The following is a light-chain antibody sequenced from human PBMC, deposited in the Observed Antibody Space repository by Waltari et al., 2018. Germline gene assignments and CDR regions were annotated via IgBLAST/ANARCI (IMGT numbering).Light chain of an antibody. J-gene: IGKJ2*03. CDR3: QHYSWPPYS. CDR1: QSISSW. V-gene: IGKV1-5*03. CDR2: KAS. Sequence: DIQMTQSPSTLSASVGDRVTITCRASQSISSWLAWYQQKPGKAPKLLIYKASSLESGVPSRFSGSGSGTEFTLTISSLQSEDFAVYYCQHYSWPPYSFGQGTNVEIK.